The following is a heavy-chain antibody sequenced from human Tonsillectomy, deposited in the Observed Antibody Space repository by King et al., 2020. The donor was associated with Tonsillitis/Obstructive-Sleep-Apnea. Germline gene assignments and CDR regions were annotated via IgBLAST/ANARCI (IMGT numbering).Heavy chain of an antibody. J-gene: IGHJ4*02. CDR1: GFTFSSYA. CDR3: ARGGDYGGNFIFDF. Sequence: HVQLVESGGGVVQPGRSLRLSCAASGFTFSSYAMHWVRQAPGKGLEWVAVISYDVSNKYYADSVKGRFTISRDNSKNTLYLQINSLRAEDTAVYYCARGGDYGGNFIFDFWGQGTLVTVSS. V-gene: IGHV3-30*04. CDR2: ISYDVSNK. D-gene: IGHD4-23*01.